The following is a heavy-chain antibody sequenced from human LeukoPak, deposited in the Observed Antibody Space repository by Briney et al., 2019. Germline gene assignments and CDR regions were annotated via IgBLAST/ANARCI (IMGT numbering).Heavy chain of an antibody. V-gene: IGHV4-39*07. CDR2: IYYSGST. D-gene: IGHD1-1*01. CDR1: GGSISSTNYY. J-gene: IGHJ4*02. CDR3: ARRYNWNDRWD. Sequence: ASETLSLTCTVSGGSISSTNYYWSWIRQPPGKGLEWIGSIYYSGSTYYNPSLKSRLTISLDTSKNQFSLRLSSVTAADTAFYYCARRYNWNDRWDWGQGTLVTVSP.